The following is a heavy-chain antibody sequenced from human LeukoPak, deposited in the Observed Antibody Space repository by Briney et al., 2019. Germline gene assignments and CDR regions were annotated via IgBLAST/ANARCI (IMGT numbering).Heavy chain of an antibody. CDR1: GYTFSSYD. J-gene: IGHJ4*02. CDR3: ARLPKYSRPLDY. V-gene: IGHV1-8*02. Sequence: ASAKVSCKASGYTFSSYDINWVRQATGQGLEWMGWMNPNSGNTAYAQKFQGRVTMSRDTSKSTAYMELSSLRSEDTAVYYCARLPKYSRPLDYWGQGTLVTVSS. D-gene: IGHD6-6*01. CDR2: MNPNSGNT.